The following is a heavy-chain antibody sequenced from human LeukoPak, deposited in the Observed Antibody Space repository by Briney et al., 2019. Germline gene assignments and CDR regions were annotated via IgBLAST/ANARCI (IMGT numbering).Heavy chain of an antibody. Sequence: SETLSLTCTVSGGSISSYYWSWIRQPPGKGLEWIGYIYYSGSTNYNPSLKSRVTISVDTSKNQFSLKLSSVTAADTAAYYCARDRNYYHRWGQGTLVTVSS. V-gene: IGHV4-59*01. CDR3: ARDRNYYHR. CDR2: IYYSGST. CDR1: GGSISSYY. D-gene: IGHD3-10*01. J-gene: IGHJ4*02.